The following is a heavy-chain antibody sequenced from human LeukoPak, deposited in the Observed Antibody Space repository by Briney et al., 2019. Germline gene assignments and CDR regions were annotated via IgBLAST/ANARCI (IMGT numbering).Heavy chain of an antibody. D-gene: IGHD5-12*01. CDR2: ISSSSSTI. CDR1: GFTFSSYS. Sequence: SGGSLRLSCAASGFTFSSYSMNWVRQAPGKGLEWVSYISSSSSTIYYADSVKGRFTISRDNAKNSLYLQMNSLRAEDTAVHYCARDGYDFDYWGQGTLVTVSS. CDR3: ARDGYDFDY. V-gene: IGHV3-48*04. J-gene: IGHJ4*02.